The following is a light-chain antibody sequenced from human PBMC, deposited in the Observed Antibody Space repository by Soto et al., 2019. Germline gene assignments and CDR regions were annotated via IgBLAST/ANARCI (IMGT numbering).Light chain of an antibody. Sequence: QSVLTQPPSVSGAPGQRVTISCTGSSSNIGAGYDVHWYQLLPGTAPKLLIYGNYNRPSGVPDRFSGSKSGTSASLAITGLQAEDEADYYCQSYDSSLSVVFGGGTKLTVL. CDR1: SSNIGAGYD. J-gene: IGLJ2*01. CDR3: QSYDSSLSVV. CDR2: GNY. V-gene: IGLV1-40*01.